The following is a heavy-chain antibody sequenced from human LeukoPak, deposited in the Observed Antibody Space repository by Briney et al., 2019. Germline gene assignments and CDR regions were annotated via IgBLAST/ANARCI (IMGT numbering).Heavy chain of an antibody. D-gene: IGHD1-26*01. CDR3: ARGRGSYVH. Sequence: SGTLSLTCTVSGGSISSYYWSWIRQPPGKGLEWIGYIYYSGSTNYNPSLKSRVTISVDTSKNQFSLKLSSVTAADTAVYYCARGRGSYVHWGQGTLVTVSS. CDR2: IYYSGST. V-gene: IGHV4-59*01. CDR1: GGSISSYY. J-gene: IGHJ4*02.